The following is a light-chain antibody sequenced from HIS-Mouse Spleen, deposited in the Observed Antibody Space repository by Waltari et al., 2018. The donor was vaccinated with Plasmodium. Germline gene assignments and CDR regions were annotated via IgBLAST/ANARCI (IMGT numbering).Light chain of an antibody. CDR2: GAS. CDR1: PSVRSN. Sequence: EIVMTQSPATLSVSLGERATLSCRASPSVRSNLPWYQQKPGQAPKLLIYGASTRATGIPARFSGSGSGTEFTLTISSLQSEDFAVYYCQQYNNWSFTFGPGTKVDIK. V-gene: IGKV3-15*01. J-gene: IGKJ3*01. CDR3: QQYNNWSFT.